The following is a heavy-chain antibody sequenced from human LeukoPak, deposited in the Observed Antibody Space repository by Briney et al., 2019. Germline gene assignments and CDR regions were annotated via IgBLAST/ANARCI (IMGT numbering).Heavy chain of an antibody. Sequence: GGSLRLSCAASGFTFSSYWMTWVRQAPGKGLEWVANIKQDGSEKYYVDSVKGRFTISRDNARNSLYPQMNSLRDEDTAVYYCARGTYYSDCWGQGTLVTVSS. J-gene: IGHJ4*02. CDR1: GFTFSSYW. V-gene: IGHV3-7*02. CDR2: IKQDGSEK. CDR3: ARGTYYSDC.